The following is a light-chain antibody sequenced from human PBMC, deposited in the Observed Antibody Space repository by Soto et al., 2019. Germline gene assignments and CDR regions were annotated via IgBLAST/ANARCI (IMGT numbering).Light chain of an antibody. J-gene: IGKJ5*01. V-gene: IGKV1-39*01. CDR3: EQSYSPSIN. CDR1: QSINTF. Sequence: DIQMTQSPSSLSASVGDRVTITCRASQSINTFLSWYHQKPGRAPKLLIYGASTLQSGVPSRFSGFGSGTDFNLTNSSLQPEDFGTYYCEQSYSPSINFGQGTRLDLK. CDR2: GAS.